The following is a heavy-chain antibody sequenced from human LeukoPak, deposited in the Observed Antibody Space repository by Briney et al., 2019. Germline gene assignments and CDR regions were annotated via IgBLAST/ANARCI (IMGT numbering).Heavy chain of an antibody. Sequence: PSETLSLTCTVSGGSISSDYWSWFRQPPRKGLEWIGYIHFSGSTTYNPSLKSRVTISIDTSKNQFSLNLSSVTAADTAVYYCTREVGTGFQVNYYYMDVWGKGTTVTVSS. V-gene: IGHV4-59*01. D-gene: IGHD2-2*01. CDR3: TREVGTGFQVNYYYMDV. CDR1: GGSISSDY. CDR2: IHFSGST. J-gene: IGHJ6*03.